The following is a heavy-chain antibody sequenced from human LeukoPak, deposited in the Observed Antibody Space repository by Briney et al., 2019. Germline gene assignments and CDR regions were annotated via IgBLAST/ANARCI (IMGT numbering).Heavy chain of an antibody. V-gene: IGHV1-2*02. Sequence: GASVKVSCKASGYTFTSYDINWVRQAPGQGLEWMGWINPNSGGTNYAQKFQGRVTMTRDTSISTAYMELSRLRSDDTAVYYCARAQQQLVHYWGQGTLVTVSS. CDR3: ARAQQQLVHY. J-gene: IGHJ4*02. CDR1: GYTFTSYD. CDR2: INPNSGGT. D-gene: IGHD6-13*01.